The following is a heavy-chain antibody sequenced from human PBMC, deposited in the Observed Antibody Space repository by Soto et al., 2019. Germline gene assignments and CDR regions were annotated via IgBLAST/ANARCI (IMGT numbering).Heavy chain of an antibody. CDR3: AKDPDSVVPAAMFRH. D-gene: IGHD2-2*01. V-gene: IGHV3-23*01. CDR2: ISGSGGST. Sequence: EVQLLESGGGLVQPGGSLRLSCAASGFTFSSYAMSWVRQAPGKGLEWVSAISGSGGSTYYADSVKGGFTISRDNSKNTVYLQMNSLRAEDTAVYYCAKDPDSVVPAAMFRHWGQGTLVTVSS. CDR1: GFTFSSYA. J-gene: IGHJ1*01.